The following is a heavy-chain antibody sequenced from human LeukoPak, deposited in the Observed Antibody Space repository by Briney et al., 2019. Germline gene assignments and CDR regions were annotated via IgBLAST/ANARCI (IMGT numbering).Heavy chain of an antibody. D-gene: IGHD2-21*01. CDR2: VFYTGSR. CDR1: GGSIVASDW. Sequence: PSETLSLTCVVSGGSIVASDWWTWVRQIPGKGPEWIGEVFYTGSRNYSPSLKGRVTVSIDKNKSQFYLQLSSVTAADTGVYFCSRRNSLYDAFDIWGQGTLIVVSS. V-gene: IGHV4/OR15-8*02. CDR3: SRRNSLYDAFDI. J-gene: IGHJ3*02.